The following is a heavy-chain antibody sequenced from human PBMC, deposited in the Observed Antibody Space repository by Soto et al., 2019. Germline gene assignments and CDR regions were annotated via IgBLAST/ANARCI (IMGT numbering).Heavy chain of an antibody. D-gene: IGHD6-13*01. CDR2: IIPMFGIP. CDR3: ARGGTSGWLKGAYDV. J-gene: IGHJ3*01. Sequence: QVQLVQSGAEVKKPGSSVKVSCKASGGTLNKHAITWVRRAPGQGLEWLGGIIPMFGIPNYPQKFQGRVTLTADDSTNTSHMELHSLTSDDTAVYYCARGGTSGWLKGAYDVWGQGTMVTVSS. V-gene: IGHV1-69*01. CDR1: GGTLNKHA.